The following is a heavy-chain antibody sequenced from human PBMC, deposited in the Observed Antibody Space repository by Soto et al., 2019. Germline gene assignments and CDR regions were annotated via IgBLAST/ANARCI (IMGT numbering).Heavy chain of an antibody. D-gene: IGHD3-22*01. V-gene: IGHV1-3*01. CDR2: INPIIGKT. CDR3: ARPYYYDSSGYYY. Sequence: GASVKVSCKASGYTFTSYAMHWVRQAPGQRLEWMGGINPIIGKTKYAQKFQGRVTITADESTSTAYMELSSLSSDDTAVYYCARPYYYDSSGYYYWGQGTQVTVSS. J-gene: IGHJ4*02. CDR1: GYTFTSYA.